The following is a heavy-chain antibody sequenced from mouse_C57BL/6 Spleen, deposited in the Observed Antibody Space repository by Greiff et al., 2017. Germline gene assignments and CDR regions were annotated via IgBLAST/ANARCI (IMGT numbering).Heavy chain of an antibody. Sequence: VQLQQSGAELVRPGASVKLSCTASGFNIKDDYMHWVKQRPEQGLEWIGWIDPENGDTEYASKFQGKATITADTSSNTAYLQLSRLTSEATVVYYCTTGSTFDYWGQGTTLTVSS. V-gene: IGHV14-4*01. CDR1: GFNIKDDY. J-gene: IGHJ2*01. CDR3: TTGSTFDY. CDR2: IDPENGDT. D-gene: IGHD5-1*01.